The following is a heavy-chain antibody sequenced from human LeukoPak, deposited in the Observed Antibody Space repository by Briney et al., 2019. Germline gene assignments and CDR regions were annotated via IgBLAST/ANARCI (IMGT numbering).Heavy chain of an antibody. CDR3: ARGSGYSGQLDY. D-gene: IGHD5-12*01. CDR2: MNPNSGNT. J-gene: IGHJ4*02. Sequence: GASVKVSCKASGYTFTSYDINWVRQASGQGLEWMGWMNPNSGNTGYAQKFQGRVTMTRNTSISTAYMELSSLRSEDTAVYYCARGSGYSGQLDYWGQGTLVTVSS. V-gene: IGHV1-8*01. CDR1: GYTFTSYD.